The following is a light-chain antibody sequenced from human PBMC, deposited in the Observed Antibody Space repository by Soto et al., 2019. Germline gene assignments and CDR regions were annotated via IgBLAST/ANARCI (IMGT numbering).Light chain of an antibody. CDR3: QKYNSVPPWT. CDR2: AAS. V-gene: IGKV1-27*01. Sequence: DIQMTQSPSSLAASLGDRVTITCRASQGISNSLAWYQQRPGKVPKLLIYAASTLQSGVPSRFSGSGSGTDFTLTISSPQPEDVATYYCQKYNSVPPWTFGQGTKVEIK. CDR1: QGISNS. J-gene: IGKJ1*01.